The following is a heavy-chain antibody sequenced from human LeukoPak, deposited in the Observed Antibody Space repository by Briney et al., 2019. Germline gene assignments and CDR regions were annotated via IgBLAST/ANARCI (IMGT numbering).Heavy chain of an antibody. D-gene: IGHD3-16*01. J-gene: IGHJ2*01. CDR3: ARPRFYVFGWYFDL. CDR2: IYSGGST. Sequence: GGSLRLSCAASGFTVSSNYMSWVRQAPGKGLEWVSVIYSGGSTYYADSVKGRFTISRDNSKNTLYLQMNSLRAEDTAVYYCARPRFYVFGWYFDLWGRGTLVTVSS. CDR1: GFTVSSNY. V-gene: IGHV3-53*01.